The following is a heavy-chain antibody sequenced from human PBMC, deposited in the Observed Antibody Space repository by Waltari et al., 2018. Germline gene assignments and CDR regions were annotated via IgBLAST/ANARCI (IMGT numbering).Heavy chain of an antibody. CDR1: GYTFTSYD. CDR3: AKPSIFSGSYPLDV. Sequence: QVQLVQSGAEVKKPGASVKVSCKASGYTFTSYDINWVRQATGQGLEGMGWRNPNSGNTGYAQKFQGRVTMTRNTSISTAYRELSSLRSEDTAVYYCAKPSIFSGSYPLDVWGQGTTVTVSS. V-gene: IGHV1-8*02. J-gene: IGHJ6*02. CDR2: RNPNSGNT. D-gene: IGHD3-10*01.